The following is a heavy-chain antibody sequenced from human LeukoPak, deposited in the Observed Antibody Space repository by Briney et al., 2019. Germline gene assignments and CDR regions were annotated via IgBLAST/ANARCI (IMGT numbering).Heavy chain of an antibody. CDR1: GGSFSGYY. J-gene: IGHJ4*02. V-gene: IGHV4-34*01. D-gene: IGHD3-9*01. CDR2: INHSGST. CDR3: AGSTYYDILTGYSLFDY. Sequence: SETLSLTCAVSGGSFSGYYWSWIRQPPGKGLEWIGEINHSGSTNYNPSLKSRVTISVDTSKNQFSLKLSSVTAADTAVYYCAGSTYYDILTGYSLFDYWGQGTLVTVSS.